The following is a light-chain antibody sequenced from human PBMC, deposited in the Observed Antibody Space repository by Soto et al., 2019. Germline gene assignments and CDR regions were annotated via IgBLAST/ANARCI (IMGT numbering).Light chain of an antibody. J-gene: IGLJ1*01. CDR1: SSNIGSNT. CDR2: SND. Sequence: QSVLTQPPSASETPGQRVTISCSGSSSNIGSNTVNWYQQLPGTAPKLLIYSNDQRPSGVPDRFSGSKSGTSASLAISGLQSEDEADYYCAAWDDSLDGSYVFGTGTKLTV. CDR3: AAWDDSLDGSYV. V-gene: IGLV1-44*01.